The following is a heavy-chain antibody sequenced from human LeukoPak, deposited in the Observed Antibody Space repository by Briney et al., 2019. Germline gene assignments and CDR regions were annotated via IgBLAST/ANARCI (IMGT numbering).Heavy chain of an antibody. CDR2: ISYDGSNK. D-gene: IGHD3-10*01. CDR1: GFTFSSYG. V-gene: IGHV3-30*18. CDR3: AKDQDYCGSGSLDH. J-gene: IGHJ4*02. Sequence: PGGSLILSCAASGFTFSSYGMHWVRQAPGKGLEWVAVISYDGSNKYYADSVKGRFTISRDNSKNTLYLQMNSLRAEDTAVYYCAKDQDYCGSGSLDHWGQGTLVTVSS.